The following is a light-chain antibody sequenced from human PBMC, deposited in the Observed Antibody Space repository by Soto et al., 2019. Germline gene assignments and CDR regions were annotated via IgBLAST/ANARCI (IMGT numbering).Light chain of an antibody. J-gene: IGKJ1*01. CDR3: QHSYSSPPT. V-gene: IGKV1-39*01. CDR2: AAS. Sequence: DIQMTQSPSSLSASVEDRVIITCRASQSISKHLNWYQQKPGKAPKLLIFAASSLQSGVPSRFCGSRSGPDFPLTISSLQPEDFATYYCQHSYSSPPTFGQGTKVEIK. CDR1: QSISKH.